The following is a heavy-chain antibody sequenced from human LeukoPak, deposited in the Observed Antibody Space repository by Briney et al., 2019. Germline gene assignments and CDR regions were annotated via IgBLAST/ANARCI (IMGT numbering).Heavy chain of an antibody. D-gene: IGHD5-24*01. Sequence: SQTLSLTCAISGDSVSTNSAAWNWIRQSPSRGLEGLGRTYYTSKWYNDYALSMKGRITINPDTSKNQFSLQLNSVTPEDTALYYCARGTRDGYNPTFDYWGQGTLVTVSS. J-gene: IGHJ4*02. CDR3: ARGTRDGYNPTFDY. CDR2: TYYTSKWYN. CDR1: GDSVSTNSAA. V-gene: IGHV6-1*01.